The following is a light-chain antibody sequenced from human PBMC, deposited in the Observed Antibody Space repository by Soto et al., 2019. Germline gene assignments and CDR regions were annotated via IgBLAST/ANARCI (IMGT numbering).Light chain of an antibody. V-gene: IGKV1-9*01. J-gene: IGKJ4*01. CDR3: QQYDACPLA. CDR2: GAS. CDR1: QGISDY. Sequence: DIELTQSPSFLSASVGDRVTLSCRARQGISDYLAWYQQKPGQAPKLLIFGASTLPTGVPARFRGSASGTEFTLTVSSVHPEDFATYFCQQYDACPLAFGGGTKVEIK.